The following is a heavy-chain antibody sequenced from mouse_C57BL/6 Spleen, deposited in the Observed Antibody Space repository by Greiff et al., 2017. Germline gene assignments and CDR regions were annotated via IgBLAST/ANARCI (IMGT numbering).Heavy chain of an antibody. V-gene: IGHV1-82*01. CDR3: ARDGAMDY. Sequence: VQLQESGPELVKPGASVKISCKASGYAFSSSWMNWVKQRPGKGLEWIGRIYPGDGDTNYNGKFKGKATLTADKSSSTAYMHLSSLTSEDSAVWVCARDGAMDYWGQGTSVTVSS. CDR2: IYPGDGDT. CDR1: GYAFSSSW. J-gene: IGHJ4*01.